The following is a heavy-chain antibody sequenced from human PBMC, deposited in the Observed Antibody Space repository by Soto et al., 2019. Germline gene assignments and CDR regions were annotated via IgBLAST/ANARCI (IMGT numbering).Heavy chain of an antibody. Sequence: QITLKESGPTLVKPTHTLTLTCTFSGFSLSTSGVGVCWFRQPPGKALEWLALIYWDDDTRYSPSLKSRLTTTKDPSKNQGLLTMTNMDAVDTATYYCEHRRRVSYFDYWGHGTLVTVSS. V-gene: IGHV2-5*02. CDR1: GFSLSTSGVG. D-gene: IGHD2-21*01. CDR2: IYWDDDT. J-gene: IGHJ4*01. CDR3: EHRRRVSYFDY.